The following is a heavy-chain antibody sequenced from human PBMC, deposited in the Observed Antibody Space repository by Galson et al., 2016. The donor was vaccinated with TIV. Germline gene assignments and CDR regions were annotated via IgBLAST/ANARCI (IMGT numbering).Heavy chain of an antibody. J-gene: IGHJ3*01. CDR2: ISWNSATI. CDR3: VKANVYLGLVVADGAFGV. D-gene: IGHD2-15*01. V-gene: IGHV3-9*01. CDR1: GFTFDEYA. Sequence: SLRLSCAASGFTFDEYAIHWVRQAPGKGLEWVSGISWNSATIGYADSVKGRFTITRDNAKKSLYLQMNSLRPEDTAFYYCVKANVYLGLVVADGAFGVWGQGTKVTVSS.